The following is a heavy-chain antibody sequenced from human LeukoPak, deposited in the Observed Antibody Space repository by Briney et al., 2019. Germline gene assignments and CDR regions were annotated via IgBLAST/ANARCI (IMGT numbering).Heavy chain of an antibody. CDR2: INSDGSST. V-gene: IGHV3-74*01. CDR3: ARDHCSSTSCYLSAYYFDY. CDR1: GFIFSSYW. D-gene: IGHD2-2*01. J-gene: IGHJ4*02. Sequence: PGGSLRLSCAASGFIFSSYWMHWVRQAPGKGLVWVSRINSDGSSTTYADSVKGRFTISRDNAKNTLYLQMNSLRAEDTAAYYCARDHCSSTSCYLSAYYFDYWGQGTLVTVSS.